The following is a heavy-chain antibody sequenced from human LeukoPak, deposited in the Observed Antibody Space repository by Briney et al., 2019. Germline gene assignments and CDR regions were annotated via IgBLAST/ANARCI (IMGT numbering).Heavy chain of an antibody. D-gene: IGHD6-6*01. CDR2: ITPILDLA. CDR1: GATFSSYA. V-gene: IGHV1-69*10. J-gene: IGHJ4*02. Sequence: GSSVKVSCKSSGATFSSYAISWVRQAPGQGLEWVGRITPILDLAFYAQKFQGRVTLTADRSTSTAYLELTGLRSDDTAVYYCARPGVAARPDEFGYWGQGTLVTVSS. CDR3: ARPGVAARPDEFGY.